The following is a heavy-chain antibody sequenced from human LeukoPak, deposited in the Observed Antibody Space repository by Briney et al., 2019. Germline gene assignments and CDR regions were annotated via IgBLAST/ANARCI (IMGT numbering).Heavy chain of an antibody. CDR1: GFTFSSYS. Sequence: GWSLRLSCAASGFTFSSYSMDWVRQAPGKGLEWVSSISSSSSYIYYADSVKGRFTISRDNAKNSLYLQMNSLRAEDTAVYYCARDGANYDILTGYFHWGQGTLVTVSS. J-gene: IGHJ4*02. CDR3: ARDGANYDILTGYFH. CDR2: ISSSSSYI. V-gene: IGHV3-21*01. D-gene: IGHD3-9*01.